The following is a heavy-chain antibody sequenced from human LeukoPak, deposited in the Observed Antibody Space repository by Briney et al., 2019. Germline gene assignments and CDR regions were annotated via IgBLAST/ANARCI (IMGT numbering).Heavy chain of an antibody. Sequence: VGSVKVSCKASGYTFTGYYMHWVRQAPGQGLEWMGWINPNSGGKNYAQKFQGRVTMTRDTSISTAYMELSRLRSDDTAVYYCARESGTDAFDIWGQGTMVTVSS. D-gene: IGHD6-13*01. V-gene: IGHV1-2*02. CDR3: ARESGTDAFDI. CDR2: INPNSGGK. J-gene: IGHJ3*02. CDR1: GYTFTGYY.